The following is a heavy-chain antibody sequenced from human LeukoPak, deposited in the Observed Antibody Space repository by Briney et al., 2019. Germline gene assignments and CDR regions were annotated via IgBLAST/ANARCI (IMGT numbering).Heavy chain of an antibody. V-gene: IGHV3-48*01. D-gene: IGHD6-6*01. J-gene: IGHJ6*03. Sequence: ESLRLSCAASGFTFSSYTRKWIRQAPGKGLEWVSYISSSSNTIYYADSVKGRFTISRDNAKNSLYLQMNSLRADDTAVYYCARASGSSSGGWVYYYYMDVWGKGTTVTVSS. CDR3: ARASGSSSGGWVYYYYMDV. CDR2: ISSSSNTI. CDR1: GFTFSSYT.